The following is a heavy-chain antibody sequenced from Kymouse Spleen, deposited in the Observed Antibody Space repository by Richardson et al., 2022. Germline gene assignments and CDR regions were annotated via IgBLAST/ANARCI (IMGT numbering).Heavy chain of an antibody. V-gene: IGHV3-9*01. CDR2: ISWNSGSI. Sequence: EVQLVESGGGLVQPGRSLRLSCAASGFTFDDYAMHWVRQAPGKGLEWVSGISWNSGSIGYADSVKGRFTISRDNAKNSLYLQMNSLRAEDTALYYCANLEWLFPWGQGTLVTVSS. J-gene: IGHJ4*02,IGHJ5*02. CDR3: ANLEWLFP. D-gene: IGHD3-3*01. CDR1: GFTFDDYA.